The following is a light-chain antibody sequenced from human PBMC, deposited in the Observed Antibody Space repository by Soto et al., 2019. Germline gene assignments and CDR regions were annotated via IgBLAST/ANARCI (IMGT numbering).Light chain of an antibody. CDR1: QSIGRW. V-gene: IGKV1-5*01. CDR2: DAS. J-gene: IGKJ1*01. Sequence: IQMTQSPSSLSASVGDTVTVTCRASQSIGRWLAWYQQKPGKAPKLLIFDASTLENGVPARFSGSRSGPEFSLTISSLQPDDFATYYCQQYYSYWTFGQGTKVDIK. CDR3: QQYYSYWT.